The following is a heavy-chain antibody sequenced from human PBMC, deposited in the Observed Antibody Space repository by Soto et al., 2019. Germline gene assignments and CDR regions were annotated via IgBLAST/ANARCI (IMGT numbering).Heavy chain of an antibody. CDR3: ARLSGPTDYYYGMDV. D-gene: IGHD1-1*01. CDR2: IYPGDSDT. J-gene: IGHJ6*04. CDR1: GYSFTSYW. V-gene: IGHV5-51*01. Sequence: GESLKISCKGSGYSFTSYWIGWVRQMPGKGLEWMGIIYPGDSDTRYSPSFQGQVTISADKSISTAYLQWSSLKASDTAMYYCARLSGPTDYYYGMDVWGKGTTVTVSS.